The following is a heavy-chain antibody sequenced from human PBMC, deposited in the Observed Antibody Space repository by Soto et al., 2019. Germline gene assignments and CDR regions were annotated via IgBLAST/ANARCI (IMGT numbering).Heavy chain of an antibody. Sequence: EVQLLESGGGLVQPGGSLRFSCAASGFTFSSYAMNWVRQAPGKGLEWASVISGSSDSTYYADSVKGRFTISRDNSKNTLYLQMNSLRAEDTAIYYCARRGSGSYYDYWGQGTLVTVSS. V-gene: IGHV3-23*01. D-gene: IGHD1-26*01. J-gene: IGHJ4*02. CDR3: ARRGSGSYYDY. CDR1: GFTFSSYA. CDR2: ISGSSDST.